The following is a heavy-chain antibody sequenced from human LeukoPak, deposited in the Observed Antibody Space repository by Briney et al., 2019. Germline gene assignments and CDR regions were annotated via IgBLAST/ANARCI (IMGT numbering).Heavy chain of an antibody. V-gene: IGHV6-1*01. CDR2: TYYRSKWYN. D-gene: IGHD1-26*01. CDR3: ARDPYSGSYGHLYYYYMDV. Sequence: SQTLSLTCAISGDSVSSNSAAWNWIRQSPSRGLEWLGRTYYRSKWYNDYAVSVKSRITINPDTSKNQFSLQLNSVTPEDTAVYYCARDPYSGSYGHLYYYYMDVWGKGTTVTISS. CDR1: GDSVSSNSAA. J-gene: IGHJ6*03.